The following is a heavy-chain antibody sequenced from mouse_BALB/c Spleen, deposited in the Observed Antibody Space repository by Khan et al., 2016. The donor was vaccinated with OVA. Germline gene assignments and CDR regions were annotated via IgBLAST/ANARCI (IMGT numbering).Heavy chain of an antibody. D-gene: IGHD1-2*01. Sequence: EVQLQESGPDLVKPSQSLSLTCTVTGYSITCGYGWNWIRQFPGNKLEWMGYISYSGSTNYNPSLKSRISITRDTSKNQFFLQLNSVTTEDTATYYCARTARIKYWGQGTTLTVSS. CDR1: GYSITCGYG. CDR2: ISYSGST. J-gene: IGHJ2*01. CDR3: ARTARIKY. V-gene: IGHV3-1*02.